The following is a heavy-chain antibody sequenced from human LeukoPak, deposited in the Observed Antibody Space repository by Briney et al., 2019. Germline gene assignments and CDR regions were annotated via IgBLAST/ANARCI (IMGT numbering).Heavy chain of an antibody. J-gene: IGHJ4*02. Sequence: SETLSLTCIVSGGSITSYYWSWIRQPPGKGLEWIGYIYYGGSTNYNPSLKSRVTISVDTSKNQFSLTLTSVTAADTAVYYCARQDYGDHLFDYWGQGTLVTVSS. CDR1: GGSITSYY. CDR3: ARQDYGDHLFDY. CDR2: IYYGGST. V-gene: IGHV4-59*08. D-gene: IGHD4/OR15-4a*01.